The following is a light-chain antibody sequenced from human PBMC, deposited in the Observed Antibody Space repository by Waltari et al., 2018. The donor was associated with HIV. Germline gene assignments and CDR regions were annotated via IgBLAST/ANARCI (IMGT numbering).Light chain of an antibody. J-gene: IGLJ3*02. CDR2: DVS. CDR1: SSDVGGYNY. V-gene: IGLV2-14*03. Sequence: QSALTQPASVSGSPGQSITISCTGTSSDVGGYNYVSWYQQHPGKAPKLMIYDVSNRPSVVSKRFSCYKSSNTASLTISGLQAEDEADYYCSSYTSSSTFWVFGGGTKLTVL. CDR3: SSYTSSSTFWV.